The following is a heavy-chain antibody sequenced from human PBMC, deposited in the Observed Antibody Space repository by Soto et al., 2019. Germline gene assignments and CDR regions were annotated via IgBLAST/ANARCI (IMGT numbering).Heavy chain of an antibody. J-gene: IGHJ4*02. D-gene: IGHD2-15*01. V-gene: IGHV1-69*01. CDR3: ARDIKRGYCSGGSCYAGDY. CDR2: IIPIFGTA. Sequence: QVQLVQSGADVKKPGSSVKVSCKASGGTFSSYAISWVRQAPGQGLEWMGGIIPIFGTANYAQKFQGRVTITADESTTTAYMELSSMRSEDTAVYYCARDIKRGYCSGGSCYAGDYWGQGTLVTVSS. CDR1: GGTFSSYA.